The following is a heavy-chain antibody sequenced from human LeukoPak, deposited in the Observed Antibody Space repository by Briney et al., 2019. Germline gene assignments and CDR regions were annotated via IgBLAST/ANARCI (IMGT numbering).Heavy chain of an antibody. J-gene: IGHJ4*02. Sequence: PGGSLRLSCAASGFPFSNFPMNWVRPAPGKGLEWVSAITDSGSSTYSADSVRGRFTISRDNSKNTLYLQMSSLRADDTAVYFCAKARGSSWYAVHYDYWGQGTLVTVSS. CDR3: AKARGSSWYAVHYDY. D-gene: IGHD6-13*01. V-gene: IGHV3-23*01. CDR1: GFPFSNFP. CDR2: ITDSGSST.